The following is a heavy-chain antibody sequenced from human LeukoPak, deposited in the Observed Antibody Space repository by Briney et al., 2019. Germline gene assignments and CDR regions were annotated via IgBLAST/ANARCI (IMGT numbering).Heavy chain of an antibody. CDR1: GGTFSSYA. CDR3: ARGGDSAGFYGFDP. Sequence: ASVGVSCKASGGTFSSYAISWVRQAPGQGLEWMGGIIPIFGTANYSQKFQDRVTITADESTSTAFMELSSLRSEDTAVYYCARGGDSAGFYGFDPWGQGTLVTVSS. D-gene: IGHD2/OR15-2a*01. V-gene: IGHV1-69*01. CDR2: IIPIFGTA. J-gene: IGHJ5*02.